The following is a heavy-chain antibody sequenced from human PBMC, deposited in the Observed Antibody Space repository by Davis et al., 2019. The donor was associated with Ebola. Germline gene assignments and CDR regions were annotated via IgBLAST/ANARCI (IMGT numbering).Heavy chain of an antibody. CDR2: INWNGGST. Sequence: GESLKISCTASGFTFDDYAMTWVRQAPGKGLEWVSGINWNGGSTGYADSVKGRFTISRDNAKNTLYLQMDSLRAEDTAVYYCARDRAARGPLDYWGQGILVTVTS. D-gene: IGHD3-10*01. CDR1: GFTFDDYA. CDR3: ARDRAARGPLDY. V-gene: IGHV3-20*04. J-gene: IGHJ4*02.